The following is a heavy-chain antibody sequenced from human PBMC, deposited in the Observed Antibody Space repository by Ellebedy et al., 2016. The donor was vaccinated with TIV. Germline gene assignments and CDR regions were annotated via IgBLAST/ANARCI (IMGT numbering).Heavy chain of an antibody. Sequence: MPSETLSLTCSVSGGSVSSTRYYWAWIRQPPGKGLEYIGSVYYSGSPYYNPSFKSRVTLSADTSKNQFSLNLRTATAADTAVYYCARIDPWQPIDDWGQGILVSVSS. V-gene: IGHV4-39*01. CDR1: GGSVSSTRYY. CDR3: ARIDPWQPIDD. D-gene: IGHD2-21*01. CDR2: VYYSGSP. J-gene: IGHJ4*02.